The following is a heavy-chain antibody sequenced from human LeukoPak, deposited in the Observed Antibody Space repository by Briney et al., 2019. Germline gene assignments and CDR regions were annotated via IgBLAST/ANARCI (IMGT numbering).Heavy chain of an antibody. CDR1: GVTFNSYV. CDR3: AKANAMDV. Sequence: PGGSLRLSCEASGVTFNSYVMSWVRQAPGKGLEWVANVNQDGSERYYVNSVRGRFTISRDNAKNSLDLQMNSLRAEDTALYFCAKANAMDVWGQGTTVTVSS. J-gene: IGHJ6*02. CDR2: VNQDGSER. V-gene: IGHV3-7*01.